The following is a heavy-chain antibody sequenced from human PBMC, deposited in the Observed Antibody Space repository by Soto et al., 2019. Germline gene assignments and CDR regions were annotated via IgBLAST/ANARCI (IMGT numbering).Heavy chain of an antibody. J-gene: IGHJ6*02. Sequence: VELVQSGPEVKKPGSSVKVSCKTSGGPFTSFDFNWVRQAPGQGLEGMGDIIAFFERTNYAQTFQGRVTLPADMATTTAYRELGSLRSADTAVYFCAVGLSGSYYQNGMDVWGLGTTVIVS. CDR1: GGPFTSFD. V-gene: IGHV1-69*06. D-gene: IGHD1-26*01. CDR3: AVGLSGSYYQNGMDV. CDR2: IIAFFERT.